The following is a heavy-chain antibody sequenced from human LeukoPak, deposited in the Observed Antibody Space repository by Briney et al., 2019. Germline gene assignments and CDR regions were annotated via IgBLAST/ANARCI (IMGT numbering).Heavy chain of an antibody. CDR3: AKASRDGHYYHYYMDV. Sequence: PGRSLRLSCTASGLTFSNFGMHWVRQAPGKGLEWVAVIWYDGSNRYYADSVKGRFTISRDISKNTLYLQMNSLRAEDTAVYYCAKASRDGHYYHYYMDVWGKGTTVTVSS. D-gene: IGHD5-24*01. V-gene: IGHV3-33*06. CDR1: GLTFSNFG. J-gene: IGHJ6*03. CDR2: IWYDGSNR.